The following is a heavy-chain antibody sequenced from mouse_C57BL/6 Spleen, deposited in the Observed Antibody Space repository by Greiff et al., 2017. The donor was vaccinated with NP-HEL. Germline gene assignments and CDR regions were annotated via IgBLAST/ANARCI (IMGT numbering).Heavy chain of an antibody. Sequence: VQLQQPGAELVRPGSSVKLSCKASGYTFTSYWMHWVKQRPIQGLEWIGNIDPSDSETHYNQKFKDKATLTVDKSSSTAYMQLSSLTSEDSAVYYCARGTYYSNGGYFDVWGTGTTVTVSS. J-gene: IGHJ1*03. CDR1: GYTFTSYW. CDR3: ARGTYYSNGGYFDV. CDR2: IDPSDSET. V-gene: IGHV1-52*01. D-gene: IGHD2-5*01.